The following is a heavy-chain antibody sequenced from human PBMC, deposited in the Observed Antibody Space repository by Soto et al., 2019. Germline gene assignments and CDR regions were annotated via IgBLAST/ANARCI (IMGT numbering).Heavy chain of an antibody. J-gene: IGHJ4*02. CDR3: AHRGGATVGLYYFDY. D-gene: IGHD3-16*01. CDR2: IYWHDDK. Sequence: SGPTLVNPTQTLTLTCTFSGFSLSTTGVCVIWIRQPPGKALEWLALIYWHDDKRYSPSLKSRLTITKDTSKNQVVLTMTNMDPVDAATYYCAHRGGATVGLYYFDYWGQGALVTVSS. CDR1: GFSLSTTGVC. V-gene: IGHV2-5*01.